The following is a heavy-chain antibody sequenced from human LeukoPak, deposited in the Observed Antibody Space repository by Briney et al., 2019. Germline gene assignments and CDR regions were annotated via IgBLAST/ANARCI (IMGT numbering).Heavy chain of an antibody. CDR1: GFTFSSYA. J-gene: IGHJ4*02. V-gene: IGHV3-30*18. D-gene: IGHD3-3*01. Sequence: TGGSLRLSCAASGFTFSSYAMSWVRQAPGKGLEWVAVISSDGSIKVYADSVKGRFTLSRDNSINTVDLQMNSLRAEDTAVYYCVKEYHSRGFGAYFDYWGQGTLVTVSS. CDR2: ISSDGSIK. CDR3: VKEYHSRGFGAYFDY.